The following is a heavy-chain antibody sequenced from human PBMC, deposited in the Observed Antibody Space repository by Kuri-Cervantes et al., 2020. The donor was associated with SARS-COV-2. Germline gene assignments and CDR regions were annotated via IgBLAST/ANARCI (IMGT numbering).Heavy chain of an antibody. D-gene: IGHD1-1*01. CDR2: ISSSGSST. Sequence: GESLKISCAASGFTFSSYWMHWVRQAPGKGLVWVSRISSSGSSTSYADSVKGRFSISRDNSQNMLYLQMNSLRVEDTAVYYCARDLFGWSDGSWMDVWGKGTTVTVSS. J-gene: IGHJ6*04. CDR3: ARDLFGWSDGSWMDV. CDR1: GFTFSSYW. V-gene: IGHV3-74*01.